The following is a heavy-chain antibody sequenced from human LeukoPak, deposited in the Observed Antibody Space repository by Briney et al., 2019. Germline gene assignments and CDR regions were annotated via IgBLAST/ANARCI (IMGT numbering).Heavy chain of an antibody. CDR1: GGTFSSYA. Sequence: ASVKVSCKASGGTFSSYAISWVRQAPGQGLEWMGRIIPILGIANYAQKFQGRVTITADKSTSTAYMELSSLRSEDTAVYYCASHCSGTSCNYYYYGMDVWGQGTTVTVSS. J-gene: IGHJ6*02. CDR2: IIPILGIA. V-gene: IGHV1-69*04. D-gene: IGHD2-2*01. CDR3: ASHCSGTSCNYYYYGMDV.